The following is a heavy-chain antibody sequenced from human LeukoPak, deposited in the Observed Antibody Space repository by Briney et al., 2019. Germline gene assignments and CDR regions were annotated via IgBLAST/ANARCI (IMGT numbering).Heavy chain of an antibody. Sequence: PGGSLRLSCAASGFTFSSYWMHWVRQAPGKGLVWVSRIKSDGTYTTYADSVKGRFTISRDNAKNSLYLQMKSLRDEDTAVYYCARYGSGTSYITNYFDYWGQGTLVTVSS. J-gene: IGHJ4*02. CDR3: ARYGSGTSYITNYFDY. CDR1: GFTFSSYW. D-gene: IGHD3-10*01. V-gene: IGHV3-74*01. CDR2: IKSDGTYT.